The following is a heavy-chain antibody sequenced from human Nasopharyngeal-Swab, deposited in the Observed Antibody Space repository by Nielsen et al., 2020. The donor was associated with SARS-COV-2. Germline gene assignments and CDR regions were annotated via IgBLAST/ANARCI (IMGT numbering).Heavy chain of an antibody. CDR1: GYTFTSYY. CDR2: INPSGGST. J-gene: IGHJ4*02. V-gene: IGHV1-46*01. CDR3: ARGHSRIIVVVPWRKGYFDY. D-gene: IGHD2-2*01. Sequence: ASVKVSCKASGYTFTSYYMHWVRQDPGQGLEWMGIINPSGGSTSYAKKFQGRVTMTRDTSTSTVYMELSSLRSEDTAVYYCARGHSRIIVVVPWRKGYFDYWGQGTLVTVSS.